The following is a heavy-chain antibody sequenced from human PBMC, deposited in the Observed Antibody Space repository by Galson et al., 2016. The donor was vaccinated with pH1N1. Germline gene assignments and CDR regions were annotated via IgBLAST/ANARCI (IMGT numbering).Heavy chain of an antibody. CDR2: INQDGTEK. D-gene: IGHD2-21*02. CDR3: SREGDARGDYRPWGDY. J-gene: IGHJ4*02. Sequence: SLRLSCAAFEFTLQTYPMSWVRRVPGKGLEWVANINQDGTEKNYADSVKGRFIISRDVAKNSLYLQMSRLTAEDTATYFCSREGDARGDYRPWGDYWGQGSLVIVSS. V-gene: IGHV3-7*03. CDR1: EFTLQTYP.